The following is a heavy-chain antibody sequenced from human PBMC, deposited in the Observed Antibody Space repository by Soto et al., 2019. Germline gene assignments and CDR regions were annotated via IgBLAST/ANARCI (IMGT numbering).Heavy chain of an antibody. D-gene: IGHD6-13*01. CDR3: ATDNSSWYFDY. CDR2: ISGSGVII. Sequence: RLSCAASCFTFSSYAMTWVRQAPGKGLEWVSSISGSGVIISYADSVRGRLTISRDNSKNTLYLQMNSLRAEDTAVYYCATDNSSWYFDYWGQGTLVTVSS. V-gene: IGHV3-23*01. J-gene: IGHJ4*02. CDR1: CFTFSSYA.